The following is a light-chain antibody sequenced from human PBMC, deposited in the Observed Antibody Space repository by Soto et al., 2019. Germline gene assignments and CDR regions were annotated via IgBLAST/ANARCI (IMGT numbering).Light chain of an antibody. CDR1: SSNIGAGYD. J-gene: IGLJ2*01. CDR3: QSYDSSLKEV. CDR2: GNS. V-gene: IGLV1-40*01. Sequence: QLVLTQPPSVSGAPGQRVTISCTGSSSNIGAGYDVHWYQQLPGTAPKLLIYGNSNRPSGVPDRFSGSKSGTSASLAITGLQAEYEADYYCQSYDSSLKEVFGGGTKLTVL.